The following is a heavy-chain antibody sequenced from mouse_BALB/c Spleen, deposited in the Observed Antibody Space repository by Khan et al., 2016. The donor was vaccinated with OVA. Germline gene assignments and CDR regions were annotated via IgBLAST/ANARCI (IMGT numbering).Heavy chain of an antibody. Sequence: VQLQQSGPELMKPGASVKISCKASGYSFTTYYMHWVKQSHGKSLEWIGYIDPCNGGNDYNQKFKGKATLTVDKSSSTAYMHLSSLTSEDSAVYYCARGTFDYWGQGTLVTVSA. D-gene: IGHD3-3*01. CDR2: IDPCNGGN. CDR1: GYSFTTYY. J-gene: IGHJ3*01. V-gene: IGHV1-34*01. CDR3: ARGTFDY.